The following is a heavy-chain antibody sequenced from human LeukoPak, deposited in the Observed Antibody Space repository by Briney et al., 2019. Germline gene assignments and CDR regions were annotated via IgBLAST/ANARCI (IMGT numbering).Heavy chain of an antibody. D-gene: IGHD6-6*01. Sequence: SETLSLTCTVSGYSISSGYYWGWIRQPAGKGLEWIGRIYTSGSTNYNPSHKSRVTISVDTSKNQFSLKLSSVTAADTAVYYCARTIAARRYYYYMDVWGKGTTVTVSS. CDR3: ARTIAARRYYYYMDV. CDR1: GYSISSGYY. CDR2: IYTSGST. J-gene: IGHJ6*03. V-gene: IGHV4-61*02.